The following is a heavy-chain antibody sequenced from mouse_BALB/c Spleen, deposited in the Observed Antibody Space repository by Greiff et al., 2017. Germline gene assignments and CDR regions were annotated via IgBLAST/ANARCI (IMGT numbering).Heavy chain of an antibody. CDR2: INPSTGYT. V-gene: IGHV1-7*01. CDR3: ARGRPIYYGNLDAMDY. D-gene: IGHD2-1*01. Sequence: VQLQQSGAELAKPGASVKMSCKASGYTFTSYWMHWVKQRPGQGLEWIGYINPSTGYTEYNQKFKDKATLTADKSSSTAYMQLSSLRYEDSAVYYCARGRPIYYGNLDAMDYWGQGTSVTVSS. J-gene: IGHJ4*01. CDR1: GYTFTSYW.